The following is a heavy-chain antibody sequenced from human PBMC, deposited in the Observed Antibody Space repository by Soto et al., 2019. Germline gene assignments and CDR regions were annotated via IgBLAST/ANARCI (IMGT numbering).Heavy chain of an antibody. Sequence: PSETLSLTCTVPGGSISSYYWSWIRQPPGKGLEWIGYIYYSGSTNYNPSLKSRVTISVDTSKNQFSLKLSSVTAADTAVYYCARDLGYSGYVWNWFDPWGQGTLVTVSS. CDR1: GGSISSYY. CDR3: ARDLGYSGYVWNWFDP. V-gene: IGHV4-59*01. CDR2: IYYSGST. J-gene: IGHJ5*02. D-gene: IGHD5-12*01.